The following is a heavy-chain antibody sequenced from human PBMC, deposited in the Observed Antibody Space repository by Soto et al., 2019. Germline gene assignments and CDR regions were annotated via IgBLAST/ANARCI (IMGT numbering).Heavy chain of an antibody. CDR2: ISGDGKTA. Sequence: GGSLRLSCAVSGFTLSNYALSWVRQAPGKGLECVASISGDGKTAYYSASVNGRFTISRDNSKSTLSLQMNSLRVEDTAVYYCARSGPYYSDYWGRGTMVTVPQ. D-gene: IGHD5-12*01. J-gene: IGHJ4*02. V-gene: IGHV3-23*01. CDR1: GFTLSNYA. CDR3: ARSGPYYSDY.